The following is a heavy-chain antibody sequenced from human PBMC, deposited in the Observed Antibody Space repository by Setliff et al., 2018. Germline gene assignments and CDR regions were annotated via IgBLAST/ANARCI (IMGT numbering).Heavy chain of an antibody. V-gene: IGHV3-15*01. J-gene: IGHJ3*01. Sequence: LRLSCAASGLRFSDAWVSWVRQAPGKGLEWAGRIKSYGSGGTIDYAAPVEGRFTISRDDSKNTVYLQMSSLKIEDTAVYYCVHNADFIGTFNTWGQGTMVTVSS. CDR2: IKSYGSGGTI. CDR1: GLRFSDAW. CDR3: VHNADFIGTFNT. D-gene: IGHD2-8*01.